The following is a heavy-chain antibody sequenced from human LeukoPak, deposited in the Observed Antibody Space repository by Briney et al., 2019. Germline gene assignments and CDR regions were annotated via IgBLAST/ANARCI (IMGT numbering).Heavy chain of an antibody. CDR2: IDPKSGAT. CDR1: GYTFTDYY. J-gene: IGHJ4*02. Sequence: ASVKVSCKASGYTFTDYYIHWLRQAPGRGPEWLGWIDPKSGATYYAEKFQGRVTMTGDTSIDTAYMQQSRLTSDDTAVYYCARSPGSGSYWGPFDVWGQGALVTVSS. V-gene: IGHV1-2*02. CDR3: ARSPGSGSYWGPFDV. D-gene: IGHD3-10*01.